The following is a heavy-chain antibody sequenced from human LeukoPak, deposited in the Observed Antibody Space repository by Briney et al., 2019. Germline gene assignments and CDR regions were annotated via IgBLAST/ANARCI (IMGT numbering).Heavy chain of an antibody. V-gene: IGHV4-59*08. CDR2: IYYSGST. D-gene: IGHD2-2*01. J-gene: IGHJ4*02. Sequence: ETLSLTCTVSGGSISSYYWSWIRQPPGKGLEWIGYIYYSGSTNYNPSLKSRVTISVATSKNQFSLTLSSVTAADTAMYYCARTPYCSSTSCYLGHYFDYWGQGTLVTVS. CDR3: ARTPYCSSTSCYLGHYFDY. CDR1: GGSISSYY.